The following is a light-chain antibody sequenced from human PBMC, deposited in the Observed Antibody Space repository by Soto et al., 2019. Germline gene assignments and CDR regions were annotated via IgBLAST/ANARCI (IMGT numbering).Light chain of an antibody. Sequence: EIVLTQSPATLSLSPGERATLSCGASQSIPGNFLAWYQHRRGLAPRLLIFDVSKRATGIPDRFSGSGSGSDFTLSICRLEPECSAVYYCHHFCHSLTFGGGTKVEFK. CDR1: QSIPGNF. V-gene: IGKV3D-20*01. J-gene: IGKJ4*01. CDR3: HHFCHSLT. CDR2: DVS.